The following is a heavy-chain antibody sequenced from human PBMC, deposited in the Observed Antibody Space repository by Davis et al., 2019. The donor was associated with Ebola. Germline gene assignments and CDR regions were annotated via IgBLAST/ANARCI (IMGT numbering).Heavy chain of an antibody. Sequence: SVPVPRLASLYTFTSYDLNWLRPATGQGFEWMGWMNPNSGNTGYAQKFQGRVTMTRNTSISTAYMELSSLRSEDTAVYYCAVGYYHILTGYYYYYGMDVWGQGTTVTVSS. V-gene: IGHV1-8*01. CDR2: MNPNSGNT. CDR1: LYTFTSYD. J-gene: IGHJ6*02. D-gene: IGHD3-9*01. CDR3: AVGYYHILTGYYYYYGMDV.